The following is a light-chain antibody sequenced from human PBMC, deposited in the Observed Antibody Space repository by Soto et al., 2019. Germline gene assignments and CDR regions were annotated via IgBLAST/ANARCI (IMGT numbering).Light chain of an antibody. Sequence: EIVMTQSPVTLSVSPGERATLSCRAGRGVTTDLAWYQQKPGQPPRLLIYGASTRAAGTPGRFSGSGSGTEFTLTISSLQSDDFAVYYCQQYDNWPPTWTLGQGTKVEIK. CDR2: GAS. CDR3: QQYDNWPPTWT. V-gene: IGKV3-15*01. J-gene: IGKJ1*01. CDR1: RGVTTD.